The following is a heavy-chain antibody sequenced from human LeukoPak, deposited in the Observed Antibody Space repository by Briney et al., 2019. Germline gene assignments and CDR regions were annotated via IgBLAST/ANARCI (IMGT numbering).Heavy chain of an antibody. V-gene: IGHV3-7*01. CDR1: GSTFGRYW. CDR3: ARDPGYRSFDY. CDR2: IKEEGSLR. Sequence: PGGSLRLSCGPSGSTFGRYWMTWVRQTPARVLELVDNIKEEGSLRTEVDSVHGRFPISIDNAKNSLYQHMNSLRAEHTAVYYCARDPGYRSFDYWRRKTLVTVPS. D-gene: IGHD3-16*02. J-gene: IGHJ4*02.